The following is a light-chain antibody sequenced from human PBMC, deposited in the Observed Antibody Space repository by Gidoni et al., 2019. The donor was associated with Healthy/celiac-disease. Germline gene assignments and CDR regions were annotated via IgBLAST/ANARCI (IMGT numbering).Light chain of an antibody. CDR1: QSVSSSY. J-gene: IGKJ4*01. Sequence: EIVLTQSPGTLSLSPGERATLCCRASQSVSSSYLAWYQQKPGQAPRLLIYGASSRATGIPDRFCGSGSGTDFTLTISRLEPEDFAVYYCQQYGSSPLTFGGGTKVEIK. V-gene: IGKV3-20*01. CDR2: GAS. CDR3: QQYGSSPLT.